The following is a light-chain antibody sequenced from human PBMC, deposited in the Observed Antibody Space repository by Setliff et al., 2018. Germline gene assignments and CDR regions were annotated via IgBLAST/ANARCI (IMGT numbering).Light chain of an antibody. V-gene: IGLV2-14*01. Sequence: QSALTQPASVSGSPGQSITISCTGTSSDVGGYNYVSWYQQHPGKAPKLMIYDVSKRPSGVSNRFSGSKSGNTASLTISGLQAEGEADYYCGSYTSSSTFVFGTGTKVTVL. J-gene: IGLJ1*01. CDR1: SSDVGGYNY. CDR2: DVS. CDR3: GSYTSSSTFV.